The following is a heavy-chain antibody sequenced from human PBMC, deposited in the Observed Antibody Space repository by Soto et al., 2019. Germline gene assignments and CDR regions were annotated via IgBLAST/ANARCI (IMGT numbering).Heavy chain of an antibody. D-gene: IGHD3-9*01. CDR1: GYTFTGHY. J-gene: IGHJ4*02. V-gene: IGHV1-2*02. CDR3: AGSTVLETGSPPFAF. Sequence: ASVKVSCKASGYTFTGHYLHWVRQAPGQRPEWMGWINPKNGDTIYTQKFQGRVTMTRDTSISTAFMELSRLNSDDTAVYFCAGSTVLETGSPPFAFWGQGTLVTVSS. CDR2: INPKNGDT.